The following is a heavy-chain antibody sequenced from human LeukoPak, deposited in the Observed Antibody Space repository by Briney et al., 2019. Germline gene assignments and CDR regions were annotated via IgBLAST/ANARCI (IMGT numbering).Heavy chain of an antibody. CDR3: ARGVVAAAGRTFDF. J-gene: IGHJ4*02. CDR2: IYYTGNT. CDR1: GDSITGYY. V-gene: IGHV4-39*07. D-gene: IGHD6-13*01. Sequence: SETLSLTCTVSGDSITGYYWGWIRQPPGKGLEWIGNIYYTGNTYYNASLKSRVTISVDTSKNQFSLKVISMTAADTAVYYCARGVVAAAGRTFDFWGQGTLVTVSS.